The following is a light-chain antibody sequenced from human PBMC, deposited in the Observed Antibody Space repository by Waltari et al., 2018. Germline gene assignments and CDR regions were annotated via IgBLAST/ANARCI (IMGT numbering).Light chain of an antibody. J-gene: IGKJ1*01. V-gene: IGKV1-39*01. CDR3: QQSYSTPRP. CDR2: AAT. Sequence: DIQMTQSPSSLSASVGDRVTITCRASQRISSYLNWYQQKPGKAPKLLIYAATSLQSGVPSRFTGGGSGTDFTLTISSLQPEDFATYYCQQSYSTPRPFGQGTKVDIK. CDR1: QRISSY.